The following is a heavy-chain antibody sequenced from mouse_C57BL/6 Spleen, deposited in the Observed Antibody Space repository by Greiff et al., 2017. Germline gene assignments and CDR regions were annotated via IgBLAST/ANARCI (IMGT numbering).Heavy chain of an antibody. CDR3: ARQEGYSNYGGYFDV. CDR2: ISNGGGST. J-gene: IGHJ1*03. V-gene: IGHV5-12*01. D-gene: IGHD2-5*01. Sequence: EVQGVESGGGLVQPGGSLKLSCAASGFTFSDYYMYWVRQTPEKRLEWVAYISNGGGSTYYPDTVKGRFTISRDNAKNTLYLQMSRLKSEDTAMYYCARQEGYSNYGGYFDVWGTGTTVTVSS. CDR1: GFTFSDYY.